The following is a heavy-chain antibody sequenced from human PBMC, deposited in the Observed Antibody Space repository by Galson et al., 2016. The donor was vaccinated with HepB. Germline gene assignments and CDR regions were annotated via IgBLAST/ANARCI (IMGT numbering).Heavy chain of an antibody. Sequence: PALVKPTQTLTLTCTFSGFSLSTSGVGVGWIRQPPGKALEWLALVYWNDDKRYRPSLESRLTITKDTSRHQVVLTMTNMGPMDTATYYCALVIPVTGRWFDPWGPGTLVTVSS. CDR2: VYWNDDK. V-gene: IGHV2-5*01. J-gene: IGHJ5*02. CDR1: GFSLSTSGVG. D-gene: IGHD2-2*01. CDR3: ALVIPVTGRWFDP.